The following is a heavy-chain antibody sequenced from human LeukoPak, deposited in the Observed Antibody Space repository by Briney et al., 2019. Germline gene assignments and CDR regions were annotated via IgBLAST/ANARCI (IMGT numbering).Heavy chain of an antibody. V-gene: IGHV4-59*01. Sequence: PSETLSLTCTVSGGSISSYYWSWIRQPPGKGLEWIGYIYYSGSTNYNPSLKSRVTISVDASKNQISLKLSSVTAADTAVYYCAREDCSSTTCLIDYWGQGTLVTVSS. CDR3: AREDCSSTTCLIDY. D-gene: IGHD2-2*01. CDR2: IYYSGST. J-gene: IGHJ4*02. CDR1: GGSISSYY.